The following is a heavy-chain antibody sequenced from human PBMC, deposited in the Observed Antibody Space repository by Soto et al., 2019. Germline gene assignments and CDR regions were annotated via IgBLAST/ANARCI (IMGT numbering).Heavy chain of an antibody. CDR1: GDTIRSYY. Sequence: SETLSLTCTVSGDTIRSYYWSWIRQPPGKGLEWIGYIYDSGSTNYNPSLKSRVTMSVDTSKSQFSLKLSFVTAADTAVYYCARERAYYESSGLYFDYWGQGTLVTVAS. J-gene: IGHJ4*02. CDR3: ARERAYYESSGLYFDY. V-gene: IGHV4-59*01. CDR2: IYDSGST. D-gene: IGHD3-22*01.